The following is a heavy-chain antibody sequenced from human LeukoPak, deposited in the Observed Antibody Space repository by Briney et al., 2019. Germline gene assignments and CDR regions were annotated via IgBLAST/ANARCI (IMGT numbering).Heavy chain of an antibody. CDR3: ARTHYDILTGYIGAFDI. Sequence: SETLSLTCAVSGGSISSGGYSWSWIRQPPGKGLEWIGYIYYSGSTYYNPSLKSRVTISVDTSKNQFSLKLSSVTAADTAVYYCARTHYDILTGYIGAFDIWGQGTMVTVSS. CDR2: IYYSGST. V-gene: IGHV4-30-4*07. CDR1: GGSISSGGYS. J-gene: IGHJ3*02. D-gene: IGHD3-9*01.